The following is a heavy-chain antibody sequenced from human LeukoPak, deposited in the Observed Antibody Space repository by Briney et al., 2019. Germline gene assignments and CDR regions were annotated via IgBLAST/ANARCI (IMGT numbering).Heavy chain of an antibody. CDR1: GYSFTSYW. Sequence: GESLKISCKGSGYSFTSYWIGWVRQMPGKGLEWMGIIYPGDSDTRYGPSFQGQVTISADKSISTAYLRWSSLKASDTAMYYCARHRGPVWFGELFDAFDIWGQGTMVTVSS. CDR3: ARHRGPVWFGELFDAFDI. J-gene: IGHJ3*02. V-gene: IGHV5-51*01. CDR2: IYPGDSDT. D-gene: IGHD3-10*01.